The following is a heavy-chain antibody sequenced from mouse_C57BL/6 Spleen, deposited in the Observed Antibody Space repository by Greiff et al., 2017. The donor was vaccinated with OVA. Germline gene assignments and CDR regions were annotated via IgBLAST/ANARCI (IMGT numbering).Heavy chain of an antibody. CDR3: ARPSFGDYLDY. J-gene: IGHJ2*01. V-gene: IGHV5-17*01. CDR2: ISSGSSTI. Sequence: DVKLVESGGGLVKPGGSLTLSCAASGFTFSDYGMHWVRQAPEKGLEWVAYISSGSSTIYYADTVKGRFTISRDNAKNTLILQRTSLGYEDTANYYCARPSFGDYLDYWGQGTTLTVSS. CDR1: GFTFSDYG.